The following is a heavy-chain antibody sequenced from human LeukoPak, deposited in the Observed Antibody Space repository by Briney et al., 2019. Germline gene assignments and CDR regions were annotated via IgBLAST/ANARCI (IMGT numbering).Heavy chain of an antibody. J-gene: IGHJ4*02. Sequence: PGGSLRLSCAASGFTFSSYSMNWVRQAPGKGLEWVSTISRSAITIYYADSVKGRFTISRDNAKNSLYLQMNSLRAEDTAVYYCARVGVLSSSWLLYWGQGTLVTVSS. CDR3: ARVGVLSSSWLLY. V-gene: IGHV3-48*04. D-gene: IGHD6-13*01. CDR1: GFTFSSYS. CDR2: ISRSAITI.